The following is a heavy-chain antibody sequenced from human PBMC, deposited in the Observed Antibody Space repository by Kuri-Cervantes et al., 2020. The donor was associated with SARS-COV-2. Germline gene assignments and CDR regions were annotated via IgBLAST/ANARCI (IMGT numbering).Heavy chain of an antibody. CDR3: ARDTTPTVTTRADAFDI. V-gene: IGHV4-34*01. D-gene: IGHD4-17*01. CDR2: INHSGST. J-gene: IGHJ3*02. Sequence: SETLSHPCALYGESFSGYYCSLTRQPPGKGLEWIGEINHSGSTNYNPSLKSRVTVSVDTSKNQFSLKLSPVTAADTAVYYCARDTTPTVTTRADAFDIWGQGTMVTVSS. CDR1: GESFSGYY.